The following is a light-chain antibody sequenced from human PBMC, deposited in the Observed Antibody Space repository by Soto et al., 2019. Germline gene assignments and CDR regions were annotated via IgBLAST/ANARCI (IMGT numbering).Light chain of an antibody. CDR2: DDN. CDR3: GTWDNSLRAGV. J-gene: IGLJ1*01. V-gene: IGLV1-51*01. CDR1: SSNIGGNS. Sequence: QSVLTQPPSVSAAPGQKVTISCSGSSSNIGGNSVSWYQQLPGTAPKLLIYDDNKRPSGIPDRFSGSKSGTSATLGITGFQTGDEADYYCGTWDNSLRAGVFGTGTKVTVL.